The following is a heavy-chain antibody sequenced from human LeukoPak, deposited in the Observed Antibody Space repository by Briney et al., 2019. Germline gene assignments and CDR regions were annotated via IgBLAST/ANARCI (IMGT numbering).Heavy chain of an antibody. CDR1: GYTFTGYY. CDR3: ARGITMVRGVISGGMDV. D-gene: IGHD3-10*01. CDR2: INPNSGGT. Sequence: ASVKVSCKASGYTFTGYYMHWVRQAPGQGLEWMGWINPNSGGTNCAQKFQGRVTMTRDTSISKAYKELSRLRADDTAVYYCARGITMVRGVISGGMDVWGQGTTVTVSS. J-gene: IGHJ6*02. V-gene: IGHV1-2*02.